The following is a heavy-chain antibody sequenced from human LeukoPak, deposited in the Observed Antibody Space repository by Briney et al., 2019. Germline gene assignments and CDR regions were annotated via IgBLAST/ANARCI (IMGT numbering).Heavy chain of an antibody. CDR1: GYPFTGYH. CDR2: IDPNSGDT. Sequence: ASVKVSCKASGYPFTGYHMHWVRQAPGQELEWMGWIDPNSGDTNYAQNLQGRVTMTRDTSINTAYMEVNRLTFDDTAMYYCARDYDSELDYWGQGTQVTVSS. CDR3: ARDYDSELDY. J-gene: IGHJ4*02. V-gene: IGHV1-2*02. D-gene: IGHD3-3*01.